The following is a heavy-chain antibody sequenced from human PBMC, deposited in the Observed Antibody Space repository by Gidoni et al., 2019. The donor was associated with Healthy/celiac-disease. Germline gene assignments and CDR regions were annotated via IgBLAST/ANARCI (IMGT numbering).Heavy chain of an antibody. CDR2: IYWDDDK. D-gene: IGHD3-16*01. V-gene: IGHV2-5*02. CDR1: GFSLSTSGVG. CDR3: AHIESVFGDY. Sequence: QITLKESGPTLVKPTQTPTLTCTFSGFSLSTSGVGVGWIRQPPGKALAWLALIYWDDDKCYSPSLKSRLTITKDTSKNQVVLTMTNMDPVDTATYYCAHIESVFGDYWGQGTLVTVSS. J-gene: IGHJ4*02.